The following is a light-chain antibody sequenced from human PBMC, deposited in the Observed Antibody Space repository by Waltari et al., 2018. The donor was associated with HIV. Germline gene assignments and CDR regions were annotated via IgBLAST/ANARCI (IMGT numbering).Light chain of an antibody. CDR1: SAHMNYK. Sequence: QPVLTQPPSASASLGASVTLTCTLSSAHMNYKVDWFQQSPGKGPRFVMRVGTGGVEGSKGDGIPDRFSVLGSGLNRDLTIKNIQEEDESDYYCGADHGSGSNFVYVFGTGTKVTVL. CDR3: GADHGSGSNFVYV. V-gene: IGLV9-49*03. J-gene: IGLJ1*01. CDR2: VGTGGVEG.